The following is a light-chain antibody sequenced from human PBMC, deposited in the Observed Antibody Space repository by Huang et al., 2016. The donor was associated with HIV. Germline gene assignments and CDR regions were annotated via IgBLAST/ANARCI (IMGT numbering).Light chain of an antibody. V-gene: IGKV1-33*01. CDR3: QQYDNLFT. CDR2: DAS. J-gene: IGKJ3*01. CDR1: QDISNY. Sequence: DIQMTQSPSSLSASLGERVTITCQASQDISNYLNWYQQKPGKSPKLLIYDASNLETVVPTRFSGSGSGTDFTFTISILQPEDIATYYCQQYDNLFTFGPGTKVDIK.